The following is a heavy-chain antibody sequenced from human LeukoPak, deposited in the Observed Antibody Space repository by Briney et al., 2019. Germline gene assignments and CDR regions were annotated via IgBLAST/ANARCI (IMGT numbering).Heavy chain of an antibody. Sequence: ASVKVSCKASGYTFTDYYINWVRQAPGKGLEWIEWINPSSGDTNYAQKFQDRVTMTRDTSISTAYIELNFLRSDDTAVFYCARGDYYGSPKVVAAWGQGTLVTVSS. J-gene: IGHJ5*02. CDR1: GYTFTDYY. V-gene: IGHV1-2*02. D-gene: IGHD3-10*01. CDR2: INPSSGDT. CDR3: ARGDYYGSPKVVAA.